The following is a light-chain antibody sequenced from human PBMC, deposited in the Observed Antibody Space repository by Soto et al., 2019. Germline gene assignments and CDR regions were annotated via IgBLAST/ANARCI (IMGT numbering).Light chain of an antibody. CDR2: AAS. Sequence: AIQMTQSPPSLSASVGDRVIITCRASQDIRVAVGWLQQRPGHAPNLLIYAASTLHTVVPSTFAGSGSGTDFTLTINDPQTKDGATYFCLQDYDFPSTIGKGTKLEI. CDR1: QDIRVA. J-gene: IGKJ2*01. CDR3: LQDYDFPST. V-gene: IGKV1-6*01.